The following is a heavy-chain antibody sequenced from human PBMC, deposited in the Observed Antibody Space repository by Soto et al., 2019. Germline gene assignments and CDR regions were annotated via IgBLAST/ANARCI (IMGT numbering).Heavy chain of an antibody. Sequence: SGTLSLTCTVSGGSIRSGGYYWSWIRQHPGKGLEWIGYIYYSGSTYYNPSLKSRVTISVDTSKNQFSLKLSSVTAADTAVYYCARDSSPNPFLESYWRPYYGMDIWGQGTTVNVSS. D-gene: IGHD3-3*02. CDR1: GGSIRSGGYY. CDR3: ARDSSPNPFLESYWRPYYGMDI. J-gene: IGHJ6*02. V-gene: IGHV4-31*03. CDR2: IYYSGST.